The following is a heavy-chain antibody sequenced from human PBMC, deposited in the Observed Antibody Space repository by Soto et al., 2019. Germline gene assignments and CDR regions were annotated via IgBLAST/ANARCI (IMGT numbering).Heavy chain of an antibody. Sequence: GESLKISCPGFGYTFSTFWISWVRQMPGKGLGWMGRIDPSDSYTTYSPSFQGHVTISADKSISTAYLQWGSLKASDTAMYFCARIYCTTTTCDSWFDPWGQGTLVTVSS. J-gene: IGHJ5*02. D-gene: IGHD2-8*01. V-gene: IGHV5-10-1*01. CDR1: GYTFSTFW. CDR3: ARIYCTTTTCDSWFDP. CDR2: IDPSDSYT.